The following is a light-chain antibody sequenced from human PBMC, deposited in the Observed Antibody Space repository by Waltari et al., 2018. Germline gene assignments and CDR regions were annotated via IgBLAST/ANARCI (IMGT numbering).Light chain of an antibody. CDR3: QQYKIWPQT. CDR1: ENVAGN. Sequence: EIVMTQSPVTLSVSPGDTATLSCRARENVAGNLAWYQQRAGQAPRLLIYGTVTRATGIPARFSGSGSGTEFTLTISSLQSEDFAVYHCQQYKIWPQTFGQGTKVEIK. CDR2: GTV. V-gene: IGKV3-15*01. J-gene: IGKJ1*01.